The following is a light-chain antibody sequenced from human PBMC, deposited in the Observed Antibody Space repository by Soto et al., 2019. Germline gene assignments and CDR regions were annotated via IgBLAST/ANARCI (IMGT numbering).Light chain of an antibody. J-gene: IGKJ1*01. CDR1: QSVSSY. CDR2: DAS. Sequence: EIVLTQSPANLSLSPWERATRSSRASQSVSSYLAWYQQKPGQAPRLLIYDASNRATGIPARFSGSGSGTDFTLTISSLEPEDFAVYYCQQRSNWPRTFGQGTRWIS. CDR3: QQRSNWPRT. V-gene: IGKV3-11*01.